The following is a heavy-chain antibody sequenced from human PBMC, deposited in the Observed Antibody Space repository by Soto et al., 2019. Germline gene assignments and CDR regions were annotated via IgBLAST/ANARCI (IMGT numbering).Heavy chain of an antibody. J-gene: IGHJ6*02. CDR2: IRGTSSYT. CDR3: ARDSHDFWSGYYMDYYGMDV. CDR1: GFTFSDYD. D-gene: IGHD3-3*01. V-gene: IGHV3-11*06. Sequence: PGGSLRLSCAGSGFTFSDYDMSWIRQVPGKGLEWVSYIRGTSSYTNYADSVKGRFTISRDNAKNSLYLQMNNLTAEDTAVYLCARDSHDFWSGYYMDYYGMDVWGQGTTVTVSS.